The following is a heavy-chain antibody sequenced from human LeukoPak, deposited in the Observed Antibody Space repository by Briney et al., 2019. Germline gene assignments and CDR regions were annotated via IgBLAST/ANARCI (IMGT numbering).Heavy chain of an antibody. V-gene: IGHV4-39*01. Sequence: SETLSLTCTVSGGSISSSSYYWGWIRQPPGKGLEWIGSIYYSGSTYYNPSLKSRVTISVDTSKNQFSLKLSSVTAADTAVYYCATVSGDFWSGYPIRWGQGTLVTVSS. J-gene: IGHJ4*02. D-gene: IGHD3-3*01. CDR1: GGSISSSSYY. CDR3: ATVSGDFWSGYPIR. CDR2: IYYSGST.